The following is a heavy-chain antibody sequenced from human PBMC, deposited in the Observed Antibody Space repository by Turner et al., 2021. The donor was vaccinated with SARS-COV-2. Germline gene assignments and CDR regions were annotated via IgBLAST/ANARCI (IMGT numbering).Heavy chain of an antibody. D-gene: IGHD5-12*01. CDR2: ISYDGSNK. CDR1: GLTFSSYA. V-gene: IGHV3-30*04. CDR3: ARDRRGSHAPYYYYAIDV. Sequence: QVQLVESGGGVVQPGRSLRLSCAASGLTFSSYAMHWVRQGPGKGLECVAVISYDGSNKYYADSVKGRFTISRDNSKNTLYLQMNSLRAEDTAVYYCARDRRGSHAPYYYYAIDVWGQGTTVTVSS. J-gene: IGHJ6*02.